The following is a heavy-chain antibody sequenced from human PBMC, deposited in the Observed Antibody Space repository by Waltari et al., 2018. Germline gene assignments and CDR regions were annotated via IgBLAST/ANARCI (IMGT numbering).Heavy chain of an antibody. Sequence: QVQLQQSGPGLVKPSQTLSLTCAISGDSVPSNSSAWNGIRTSPSRGLEWLGRTYYRSKWYNDYAVSVKSRITSNPDTSKNQFSLQLNSVTPEDTAVYYCARERFGHPNWFDPWGQGTLVTVSS. CDR3: ARERFGHPNWFDP. D-gene: IGHD3-16*01. J-gene: IGHJ5*02. CDR2: TYYRSKWYN. CDR1: GDSVPSNSSA. V-gene: IGHV6-1*01.